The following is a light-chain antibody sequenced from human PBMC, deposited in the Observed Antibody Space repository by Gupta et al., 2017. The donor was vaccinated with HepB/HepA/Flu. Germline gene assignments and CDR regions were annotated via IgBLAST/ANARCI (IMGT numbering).Light chain of an antibody. CDR3: QHYNNWPYT. CDR2: GAS. CDR1: QSVSSN. V-gene: IGKV3-15*01. J-gene: IGKJ2*01. Sequence: EIVMTQSPATLSVSPGERATLSCRASQSVSSNLACYQQKPGQAPRLLIYGASTRATGIPARFSGSGSVTEFTLTISSLQSEDFAVYYCQHYNNWPYTFGQGTKLEIK.